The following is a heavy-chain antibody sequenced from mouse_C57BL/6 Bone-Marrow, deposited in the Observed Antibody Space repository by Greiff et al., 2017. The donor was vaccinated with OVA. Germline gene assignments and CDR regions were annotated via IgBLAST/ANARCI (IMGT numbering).Heavy chain of an antibody. CDR1: GFSLSTFGMG. V-gene: IGHV8-8*01. CDR3: ARITTVVAPYYYAMDY. J-gene: IGHJ4*01. Sequence: ESGPGILQPSQTLSLTCSFSGFSLSTFGMGVGWIRQPSGKGLEWLAHIWWDDDKYYNPALKSRLTISKDTSKNQVFLKIANVDTADTATYYCARITTVVAPYYYAMDYWGQGTSVTVSS. D-gene: IGHD1-1*01. CDR2: IWWDDDK.